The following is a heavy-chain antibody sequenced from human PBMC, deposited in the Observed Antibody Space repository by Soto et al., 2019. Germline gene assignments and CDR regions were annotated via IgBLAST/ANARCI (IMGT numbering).Heavy chain of an antibody. CDR3: ARLQRDYYHDSSGPVDY. CDR1: GGSISSYY. CDR2: IYYSGST. J-gene: IGHJ4*02. D-gene: IGHD3-22*01. V-gene: IGHV4-59*08. Sequence: PSETLSLSCTVSGGSISSYYWIWIRQPPGKGLEWIGYIYYSGSTNYNPSLKSRVTISVDTSKNQFSLKLSSVTAADTAVYYCARLQRDYYHDSSGPVDYWGQGTLVTVSS.